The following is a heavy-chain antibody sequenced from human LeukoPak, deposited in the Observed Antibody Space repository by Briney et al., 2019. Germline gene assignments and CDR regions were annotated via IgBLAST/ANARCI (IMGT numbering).Heavy chain of an antibody. CDR2: ISSSSSYI. CDR3: ARRCSSTSCFDY. J-gene: IGHJ4*02. CDR1: GFTFSSYS. D-gene: IGHD2-2*01. Sequence: PGGSLRLSCAASGFTFSSYSMNWVRQAPGKGLEWVSSISSSSSYIYYADSVKGRFTISRGNAKNSLYLQMNSLRAEDTAVYYCARRCSSTSCFDYWGQGTLVTVSS. V-gene: IGHV3-21*01.